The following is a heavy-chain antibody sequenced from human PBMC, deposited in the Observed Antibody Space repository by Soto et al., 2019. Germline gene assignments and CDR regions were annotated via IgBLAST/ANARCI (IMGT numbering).Heavy chain of an antibody. CDR2: INPSGGST. CDR3: ERGSRMESTPFDP. CDR1: GYTFTSYY. D-gene: IGHD2-8*01. J-gene: IGHJ5*02. V-gene: IGHV1-46*01. Sequence: ASVKVSCKASGYTFTSYYMHWVRQAPGQGLEWMGIINPSGGSTSYAQKFQGRVTMTRNTSISTVYMELSSLRSEDTAVYYCERGSRMESTPFDPWGQGTLVTVSA.